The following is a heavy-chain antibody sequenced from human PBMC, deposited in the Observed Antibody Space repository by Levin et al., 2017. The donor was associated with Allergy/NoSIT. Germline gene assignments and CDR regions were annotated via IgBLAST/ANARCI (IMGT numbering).Heavy chain of an antibody. CDR2: INPNSGAT. V-gene: IGHV1-2*04. CDR3: AREKMAGPAGMDV. D-gene: IGHD2-8*01. CDR1: GYTFTAYY. J-gene: IGHJ6*02. Sequence: PGASVKVSCKASGYTFTAYYIHWVRQAPGQGLEWMAWINPNSGATTYAQKFQGWVTVTWDTSITTAYMELSSLRSDGTAVYYCAREKMAGPAGMDVWGQGTTVTVSS.